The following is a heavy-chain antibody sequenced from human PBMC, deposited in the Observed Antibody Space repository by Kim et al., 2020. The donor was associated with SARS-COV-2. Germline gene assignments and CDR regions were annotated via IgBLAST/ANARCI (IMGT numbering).Heavy chain of an antibody. CDR1: GGSISSSSYY. CDR2: IYYSGST. V-gene: IGHV4-39*07. Sequence: SETLSLTCTVSGGSISSSSYYWGWIRQPPGKGLEWIGSIYYSGSTYYNPSLKSRVTISVDTSKNQFSLKLSSVTAADTAVYYCARDGLYNWNYPCWFDPWGQGTLVTVSS. J-gene: IGHJ5*02. D-gene: IGHD1-7*01. CDR3: ARDGLYNWNYPCWFDP.